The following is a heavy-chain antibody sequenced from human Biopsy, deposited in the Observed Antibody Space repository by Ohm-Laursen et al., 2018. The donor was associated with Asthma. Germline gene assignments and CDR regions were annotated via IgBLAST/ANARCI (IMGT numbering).Heavy chain of an antibody. V-gene: IGHV1-69*01. CDR3: ARCQVGYSSGWSLLLKKIYYSGMDV. Sequence: SSVKASCKAPGGTLSNFAISWVRQAPGQGLEWLGGIMTAFGTTNYAQKFQGRVTITADESTSTAYMEVTSLRSEDTAIYYCARCQVGYSSGWSLLLKKIYYSGMDVWGQGTAVTVSS. D-gene: IGHD6-19*01. CDR1: GGTLSNFA. CDR2: IMTAFGTT. J-gene: IGHJ6*02.